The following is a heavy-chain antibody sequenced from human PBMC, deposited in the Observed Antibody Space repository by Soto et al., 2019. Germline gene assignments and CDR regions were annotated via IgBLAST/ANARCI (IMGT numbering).Heavy chain of an antibody. CDR1: GGAFRSSF. CDR2: IHSSGRS. J-gene: IGHJ5*02. V-gene: IGHV4-59*01. CDR3: ARDDPFDP. Sequence: QVRLRESGPQVVKPSATLSLTCNVSGGAFRSSFWSWIRQSPGKGLEWIGNIHSSGRSNYNPSFKSRVSMSIDPSKNQFSVRLTSVTPADTAVYYCARDDPFDPWGQGILVTVSS.